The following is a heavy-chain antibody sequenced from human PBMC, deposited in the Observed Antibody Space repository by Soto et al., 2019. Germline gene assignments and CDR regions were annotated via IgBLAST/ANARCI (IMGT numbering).Heavy chain of an antibody. V-gene: IGHV4-31*03. D-gene: IGHD1-26*01. Sequence: SETPSLTCTVSGGSISSGGYYWSWIRQHPGKGLEWIGYIYYSGSTYYNPSLKSRVTISVDTSKNQFSLKLSSVTAADTAVYYCARAPSSGSYWFDPWGQGTLVTVSS. CDR3: ARAPSSGSYWFDP. J-gene: IGHJ5*02. CDR1: GGSISSGGYY. CDR2: IYYSGST.